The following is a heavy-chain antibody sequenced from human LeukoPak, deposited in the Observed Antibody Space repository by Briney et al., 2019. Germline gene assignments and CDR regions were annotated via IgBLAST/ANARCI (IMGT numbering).Heavy chain of an antibody. D-gene: IGHD3-3*01. CDR1: GYTFTSYG. Sequence: GASVKVSCKASGYTFTSYGISWVRQAPGQGLEWMGWISAYNGNTNYAQKLQGRVTMTTDTSTSTAYMELRSLRSDDTAVYYCAMGPYYDFWSGYYNYYYGMDVWGQGTTVTVSS. CDR2: ISAYNGNT. J-gene: IGHJ6*02. V-gene: IGHV1-18*01. CDR3: AMGPYYDFWSGYYNYYYGMDV.